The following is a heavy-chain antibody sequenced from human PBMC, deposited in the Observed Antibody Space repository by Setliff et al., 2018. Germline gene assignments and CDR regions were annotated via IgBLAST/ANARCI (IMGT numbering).Heavy chain of an antibody. CDR2: IYYGGSA. CDR3: ARGNMFDGSGRWFDY. CDR1: GDSMSSYY. D-gene: IGHD3-10*01. Sequence: SETLSLTCSVSGDSMSSYYWHWIRQSPGKGLEWIGNIYYGGSASYNPSLKSRVAMSVDMSRNQFSLRLNSLTAADTAVYYCARGNMFDGSGRWFDYWGQGTLVTVSS. V-gene: IGHV4-59*01. J-gene: IGHJ4*02.